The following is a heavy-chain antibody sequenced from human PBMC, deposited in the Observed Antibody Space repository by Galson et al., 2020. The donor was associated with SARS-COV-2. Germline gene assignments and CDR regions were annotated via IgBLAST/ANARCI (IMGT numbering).Heavy chain of an antibody. CDR3: ARDPGDFDFDI. J-gene: IGHJ3*02. CDR2: VSYDGHNK. Sequence: GGSLRLSCAASGFTFSSYVMHWVRQAPGKGLEWVVSVSYDGHNKYYTASAQGRFTISRDNSKNTIYLQLNSLRTDDTAVYYCARDPGDFDFDIWGQGTMVTVSS. CDR1: GFTFSSYV. V-gene: IGHV3-30*10. D-gene: IGHD7-27*01.